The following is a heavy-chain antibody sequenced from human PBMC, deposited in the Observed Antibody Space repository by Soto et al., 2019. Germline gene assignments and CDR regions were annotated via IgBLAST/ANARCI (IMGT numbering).Heavy chain of an antibody. J-gene: IGHJ4*02. D-gene: IGHD3-10*01. CDR2: ISSTGTYI. CDR1: GFTFRSYS. CDR3: TRDGSASWNSGIFQPYYDY. Sequence: EVQLVESGGGLVKPGGTLRLSCAASGFTFRSYSMNWVRQAPGKGLEWVSSISSTGTYIYYVDSVKGRFTISRDNANNSLYLQMNSLRAEDTAVYYCTRDGSASWNSGIFQPYYDYWGQGTLVTVSS. V-gene: IGHV3-21*01.